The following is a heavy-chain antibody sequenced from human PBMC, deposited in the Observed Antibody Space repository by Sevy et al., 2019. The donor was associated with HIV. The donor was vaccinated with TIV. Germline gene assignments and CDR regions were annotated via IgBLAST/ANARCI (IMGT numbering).Heavy chain of an antibody. V-gene: IGHV4-59*01. J-gene: IGHJ6*03. Sequence: SETLSLTCTVSGGSISSYYWSWIRQPPGKGLEWIGYIYYSGSTNYNPSLKSRVTISVDTSKNQFSLKLSSVTAADTAVDYWARVGSATIAVAGISHYYYMDVWGKGTTVTVSS. CDR3: ARVGSATIAVAGISHYYYMDV. CDR1: GGSISSYY. D-gene: IGHD6-19*01. CDR2: IYYSGST.